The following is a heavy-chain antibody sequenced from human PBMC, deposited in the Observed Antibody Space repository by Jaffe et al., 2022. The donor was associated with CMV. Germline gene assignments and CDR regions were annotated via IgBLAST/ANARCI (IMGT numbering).Heavy chain of an antibody. J-gene: IGHJ5*02. CDR3: ARDSPRIGHWFDP. CDR1: GFTFNSYE. Sequence: EVQLVESGGGLVQPGGSLRLSCAASGFTFNSYEMNWVRQAPGKGLEWVSYISSSGSTIYYADSVKGRFTISRDNAKNSLYLQMNSLRAEDTAVYYCARDSPRIGHWFDPWGQGTLVTVSS. D-gene: IGHD2-15*01. V-gene: IGHV3-48*03. CDR2: ISSSGSTI.